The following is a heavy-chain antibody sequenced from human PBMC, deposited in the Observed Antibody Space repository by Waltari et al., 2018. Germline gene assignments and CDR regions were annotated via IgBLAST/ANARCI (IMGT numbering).Heavy chain of an antibody. CDR3: ARDRMVRGVYYYYYGMDV. Sequence: QVQLQESGPGLVKPSETLSLTCTVSGGSISSYYWSWIRQPPGKGLEWIGYISYSGSTNYNPSLKSRVTISVDTSKNQFSLKLSSVTAADTAVYYCARDRMVRGVYYYYYGMDVWGQGTTVTVSS. D-gene: IGHD3-10*01. CDR1: GGSISSYY. J-gene: IGHJ6*02. CDR2: ISYSGST. V-gene: IGHV4-59*01.